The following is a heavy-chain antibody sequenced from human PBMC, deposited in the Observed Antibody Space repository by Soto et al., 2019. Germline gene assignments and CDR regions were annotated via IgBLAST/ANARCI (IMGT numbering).Heavy chain of an antibody. V-gene: IGHV3-23*01. Sequence: EVQVLESGGGLVQPGGSLRLSCAASGFMFSAYVINWVRQAPGKGLEWVSDIESVGDTNYADSVKGRFTISRDNSRDTVYLQMDNLRSEDTAVYYCAREDGGGPFDSWGHGTLVTVSS. CDR3: AREDGGGPFDS. J-gene: IGHJ4*01. CDR2: IESVGDT. CDR1: GFMFSAYV. D-gene: IGHD3-16*01.